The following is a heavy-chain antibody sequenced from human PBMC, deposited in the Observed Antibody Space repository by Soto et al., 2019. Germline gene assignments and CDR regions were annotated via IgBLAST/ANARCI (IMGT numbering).Heavy chain of an antibody. CDR3: ARDHVLRRLDY. CDR2: IWYDGSNR. D-gene: IGHD3-16*01. CDR1: GFTFSSYA. J-gene: IGHJ4*02. Sequence: GGSLRLSCAASGFTFSSYAMHWVRQAPGKGLEWGAVIWYDGSNRYYADSVKGRFTISRDNSKNTLYLQMKSLRAEDTAVYYCARDHVLRRLDYWGQGTLVTVSS. V-gene: IGHV3-33*01.